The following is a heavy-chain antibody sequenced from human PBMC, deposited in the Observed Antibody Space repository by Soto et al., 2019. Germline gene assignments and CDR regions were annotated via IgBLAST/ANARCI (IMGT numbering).Heavy chain of an antibody. V-gene: IGHV1-8*01. CDR1: GYTFTSYD. CDR3: ARSADGITKVGFDL. Sequence: QVQLVQSGAEVKKPGASVKVSCKASGYTFTSYDINWVRQATGQGLEWMGWMNPNSGNTGYAQKFQGRVTMTRNTAISTAYMELGSMRSEDTAVYYCARSADGITKVGFDLWGRGTLVTVSS. CDR2: MNPNSGNT. D-gene: IGHD3-10*01. J-gene: IGHJ2*01.